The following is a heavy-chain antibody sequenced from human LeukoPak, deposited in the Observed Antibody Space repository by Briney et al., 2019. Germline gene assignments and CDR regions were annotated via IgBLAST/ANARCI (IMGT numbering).Heavy chain of an antibody. J-gene: IGHJ4*02. CDR2: INSDGSDS. D-gene: IGHD6-13*01. CDR1: GFTFSSYW. V-gene: IGHV3-74*01. Sequence: GGSLRLSCAASGFTFSSYWMHWVRQAPGKGLVWVSRINSDGSDSSYADSVKGRFTISRDSAKNTLYLQMNSLRAEDTALYYCAKEGPRGGSSWYGEFDYWGQGTLVTVSS. CDR3: AKEGPRGGSSWYGEFDY.